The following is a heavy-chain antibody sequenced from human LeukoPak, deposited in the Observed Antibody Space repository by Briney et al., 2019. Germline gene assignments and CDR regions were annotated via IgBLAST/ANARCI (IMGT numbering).Heavy chain of an antibody. CDR2: IYYSGST. J-gene: IGHJ6*02. CDR3: AREITMVRGGYYYYCYGMDV. D-gene: IGHD3-10*01. Sequence: SETLSLTCTVSGGSISSGDYYWSWIRQPPGKGLEWIGYIYYSGSTYYNPSLKSRVTISVDTSKNQFSLKLSSVTAADTAVYYCAREITMVRGGYYYYCYGMDVWGQGTTVTVSS. CDR1: GGSISSGDYY. V-gene: IGHV4-30-4*01.